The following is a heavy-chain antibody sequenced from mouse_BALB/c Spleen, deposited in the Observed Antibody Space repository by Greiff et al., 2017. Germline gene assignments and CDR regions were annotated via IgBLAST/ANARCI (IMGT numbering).Heavy chain of an antibody. V-gene: IGHV1S34*01. J-gene: IGHJ4*01. CDR2: ISCYNGAT. Sequence: LVRPGVSVKISCKGSGYTFTGYYMHWVKQSHGKSLEWIGYISCYNGATSYNQKFKGKATFTVDTSSSTAYMQFNSLTSEDSAVYYCAREGASTMITTGYAMDYWGQGTSVTVSS. CDR1: GYTFTGYY. CDR3: AREGASTMITTGYAMDY. D-gene: IGHD2-4*01.